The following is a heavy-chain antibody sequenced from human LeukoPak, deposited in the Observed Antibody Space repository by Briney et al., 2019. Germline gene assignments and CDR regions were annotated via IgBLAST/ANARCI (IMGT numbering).Heavy chain of an antibody. J-gene: IGHJ4*02. CDR3: ARWEAGFYYFDH. Sequence: GGSLRLSCAASGFTFGSCAMHWVRQAPGKGLEYVSAISSNGGSTYYANSVKGRFTISRDNSKNTLYLQMGSLRAEDMAVYYCARWEAGFYYFDHWGQGTLVTVSS. CDR2: ISSNGGST. V-gene: IGHV3-64*01. D-gene: IGHD6-19*01. CDR1: GFTFGSCA.